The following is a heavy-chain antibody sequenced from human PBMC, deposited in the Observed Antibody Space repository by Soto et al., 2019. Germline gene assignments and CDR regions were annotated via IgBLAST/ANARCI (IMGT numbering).Heavy chain of an antibody. J-gene: IGHJ5*02. D-gene: IGHD1-1*01. CDR1: GASISGFY. CDR2: IYATRTT. V-gene: IGHV4-4*07. Sequence: KPSETLSLTCTASGASISGFYWSWFRKYAGKGLEWIGRIYATRTTDYNPSLKSRVMMSVDTSKKQFSLKLRSVTAADTAVYYCVRDGTKTLRDWFDPWGQGISVTVSS. CDR3: VRDGTKTLRDWFDP.